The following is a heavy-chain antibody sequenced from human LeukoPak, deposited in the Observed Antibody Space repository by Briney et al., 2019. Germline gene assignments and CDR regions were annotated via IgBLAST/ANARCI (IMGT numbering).Heavy chain of an antibody. CDR3: AREMYSLLDY. Sequence: GGSLRLSCAASGFTFSNYWMHWVRQAPGKGLVWVSRINSDGINTSYADSVKGRFTISRDNAKNTLNLQMNSLRAEGTAVYYCAREMYSLLDYWGQGTLVTVSS. CDR2: INSDGINT. CDR1: GFTFSNYW. D-gene: IGHD6-13*01. J-gene: IGHJ4*02. V-gene: IGHV3-74*01.